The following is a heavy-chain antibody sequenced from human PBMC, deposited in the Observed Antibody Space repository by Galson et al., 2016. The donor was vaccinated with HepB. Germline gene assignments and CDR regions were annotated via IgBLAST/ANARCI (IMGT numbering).Heavy chain of an antibody. D-gene: IGHD3-22*01. CDR1: GVTFSSYA. J-gene: IGHJ4*02. Sequence: SVKVSCKASGVTFSSYAISWVRQAPGQGLEWMGGISPVVETTNYAQQFLGRVTITADELPTTAYMELSTLRSDDTAIYYCAGGYPRGGDDYDTTGYSRVVDWGQGTQVTVSS. CDR3: AGGYPRGGDDYDTTGYSRVVD. V-gene: IGHV1-69*13. CDR2: ISPVVETT.